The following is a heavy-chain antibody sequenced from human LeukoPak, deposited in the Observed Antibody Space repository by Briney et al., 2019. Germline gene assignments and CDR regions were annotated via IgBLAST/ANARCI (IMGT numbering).Heavy chain of an antibody. Sequence: GGSLGLSGAASGFTFSSYPRSWVRQAQGKGLDGFQFISGSGGSTYYSDSVKGRFTISRDNSKNTLYLQMNSLRAEDTAVYYYGSSAPRIVGASKGLSDWGQGTLVTVSS. J-gene: IGHJ4*02. D-gene: IGHD1-26*01. V-gene: IGHV3-23*01. CDR1: GFTFSSYP. CDR3: GSSAPRIVGASKGLSD. CDR2: ISGSGGST.